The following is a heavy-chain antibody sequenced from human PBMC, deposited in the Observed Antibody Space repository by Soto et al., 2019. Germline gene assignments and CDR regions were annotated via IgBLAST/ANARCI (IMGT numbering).Heavy chain of an antibody. Sequence: GGSLRLSCAASGFTFSSYSMNWVRQAPGKGLEWVSSISSSSSYIYYADSVKGRFTISRDNAKNSLYLQMNSLRAEDTAVYYCARDFASSGYYPGAYWGQGTLVTVSS. CDR3: ARDFASSGYYPGAY. V-gene: IGHV3-21*01. CDR1: GFTFSSYS. CDR2: ISSSSSYI. J-gene: IGHJ4*02. D-gene: IGHD3-22*01.